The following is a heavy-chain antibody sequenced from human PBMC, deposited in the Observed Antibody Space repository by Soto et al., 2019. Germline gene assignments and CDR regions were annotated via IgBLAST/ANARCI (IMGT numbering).Heavy chain of an antibody. J-gene: IGHJ4*02. V-gene: IGHV3-23*01. Sequence: PGGSLSLSCVASEFSFSRYAMTWVRQAAGKGLQWVAGLGPDGRNTFYGESVRGRFTISRDNSRNTLYLQMSSLRAEDTAVYFCVKQMTTWTDSFFDFWGQGIQVTVSS. CDR2: LGPDGRNT. CDR1: EFSFSRYA. D-gene: IGHD4-17*01. CDR3: VKQMTTWTDSFFDF.